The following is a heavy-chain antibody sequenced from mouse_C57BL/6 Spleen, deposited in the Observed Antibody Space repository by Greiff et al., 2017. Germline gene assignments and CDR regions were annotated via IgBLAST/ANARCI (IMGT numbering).Heavy chain of an antibody. D-gene: IGHD2-1*01. Sequence: QVQLQQPGTELVKPGASVKLSCKASGYTFTSYWMHWVKQRPGHGLEWIGNINPSNGGTNYNEKFKSKATLTVDKSSSTAYMQLSSLTSEDSAVYYCAREDGNYWYFDVWGTGTTVTVSS. V-gene: IGHV1-53*01. CDR3: AREDGNYWYFDV. CDR2: INPSNGGT. J-gene: IGHJ1*03. CDR1: GYTFTSYW.